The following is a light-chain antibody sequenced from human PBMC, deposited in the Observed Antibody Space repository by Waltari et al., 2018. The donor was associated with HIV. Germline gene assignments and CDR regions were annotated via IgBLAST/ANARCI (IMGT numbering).Light chain of an antibody. CDR1: QTVLSDSTHKNY. V-gene: IGKV4-1*01. CDR2: WAS. CDR3: QQYYNTPWT. J-gene: IGKJ1*01. Sequence: DFILTQSPDTLAVSLGDRATIHCRSSQTVLSDSTHKNYLSWYQQKPGQPPKLLRYWASARESGVPARFSGSGSATDFTLTITDFQAEDAAIYFCQQYYNTPWTFGQGTRADIK.